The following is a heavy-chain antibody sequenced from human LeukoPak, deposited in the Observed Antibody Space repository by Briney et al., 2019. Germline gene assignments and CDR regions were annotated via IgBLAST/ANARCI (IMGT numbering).Heavy chain of an antibody. J-gene: IGHJ3*02. CDR1: GGSISSYY. D-gene: IGHD1-26*01. CDR2: IYYRGST. CDR3: ASNIVGATGDAFDI. Sequence: SETLSLTCTVSGGSISSYYWSWIRQPPGKGLEWIGYIYYRGSTNYNPSLKSRVTISVDTSKNQFSLKLSSVTAADTAVYYCASNIVGATGDAFDIWGQGTMVTVSS. V-gene: IGHV4-59*08.